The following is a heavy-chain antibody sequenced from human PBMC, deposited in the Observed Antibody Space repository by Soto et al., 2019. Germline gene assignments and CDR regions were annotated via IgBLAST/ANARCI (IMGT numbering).Heavy chain of an antibody. D-gene: IGHD3-3*01. CDR2: IYYSGST. CDR1: GGSISSGGYY. CDR3: ARVPRNYDFWSGYYGNWFDP. J-gene: IGHJ5*02. Sequence: LSLTCTVSGGSISSGGYYWSWIRQHPGKGLEWIGYIYYSGSTYYNPSLKSRVTISVDTSKNQLSLKLSSVTAADTAVYYCARVPRNYDFWSGYYGNWFDPWGQGTLVTVSS. V-gene: IGHV4-31*03.